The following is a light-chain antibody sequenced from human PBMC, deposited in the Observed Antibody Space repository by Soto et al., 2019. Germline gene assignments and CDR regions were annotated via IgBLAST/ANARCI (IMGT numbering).Light chain of an antibody. CDR2: AVI. V-gene: IGLV2-14*03. Sequence: QSVLTQLPSVPVSPRQSITISGTGAGSDVGSYTYVSWYQQHPGKAPTHMISAVINRASWAANRFAGSTSGNAASLTMSVIPAEDEVDYYCTSYTSSSTPDVFGTGTKVTVL. CDR3: TSYTSSSTPDV. CDR1: GSDVGSYTY. J-gene: IGLJ1*01.